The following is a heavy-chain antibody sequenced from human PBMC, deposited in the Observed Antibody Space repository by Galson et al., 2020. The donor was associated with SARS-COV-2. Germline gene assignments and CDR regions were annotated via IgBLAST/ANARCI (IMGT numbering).Heavy chain of an antibody. D-gene: IGHD3-22*01. CDR2: ISYDGSNK. CDR3: ARDRYDSSGYYYPGDY. CDR1: GFTFSSYA. V-gene: IGHV3-30-3*01. Sequence: GGSLRLSCAASGFTFSSYAMHWVRQAPGKGLEWVAVISYDGSNKYYADSVKGRFTISRDNSKNTLYLQMNSLRAEDTAVYYCARDRYDSSGYYYPGDYWGQGTLVTVSS. J-gene: IGHJ4*02.